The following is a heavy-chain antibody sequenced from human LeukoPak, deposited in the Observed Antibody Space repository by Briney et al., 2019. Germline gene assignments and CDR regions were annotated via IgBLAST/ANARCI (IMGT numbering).Heavy chain of an antibody. J-gene: IGHJ2*01. D-gene: IGHD6-19*01. CDR1: GGSISSTTYY. Sequence: SETLSLTCTVSGGSISSTTYYWAWIRQPPGKGLEWIGSIHYSGDTYYNPSLKSRVTISIDTSKTQFSLKLSSVTAADTAVYYCARSSGWYELGWYFDLWGRGTLVTVSS. CDR3: ARSSGWYELGWYFDL. CDR2: IHYSGDT. V-gene: IGHV4-39*07.